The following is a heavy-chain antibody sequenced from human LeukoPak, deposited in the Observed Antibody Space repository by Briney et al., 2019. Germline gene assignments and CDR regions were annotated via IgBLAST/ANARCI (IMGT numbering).Heavy chain of an antibody. CDR1: ESTFSSYW. CDR2: ISGSGGST. V-gene: IGHV3-23*01. D-gene: IGHD3-10*01. J-gene: IGHJ4*02. CDR3: AKVRIIDMVRGLFDY. Sequence: LTGGSLRLSCAASESTFSSYWMHWVRQAPGKGLEWVSAISGSGGSTYYADSVKGRFTISRDNSKNTLYLQMNSLRAEDTAVYYCAKVRIIDMVRGLFDYWGQGTLVTVSS.